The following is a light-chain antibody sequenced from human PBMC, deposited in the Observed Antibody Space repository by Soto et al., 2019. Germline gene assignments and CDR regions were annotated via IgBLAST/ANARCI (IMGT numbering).Light chain of an antibody. J-gene: IGLJ3*02. V-gene: IGLV1-44*01. CDR2: SNS. CDR3: AAWDGSLNGWV. CDR1: SSNIGRNT. Sequence: QSVLAQPPSASGTPGQRVTISCSGSSSNIGRNTVNWFQQLPGTAPKLLIYSNSQRPSGVPDRFSGSKSGTSASLAISGLQSEDEADYYCAAWDGSLNGWVFGGGTKLTV.